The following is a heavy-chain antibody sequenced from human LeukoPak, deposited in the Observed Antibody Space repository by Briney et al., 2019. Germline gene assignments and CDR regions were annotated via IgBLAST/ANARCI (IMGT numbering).Heavy chain of an antibody. Sequence: PSETLSLTCAVSGGSNSSSSYHWGWIRQPPGKGLEWIGSIYYSGSTYYNPSLKSRVTISVDTSKNQFSLKLTSVTAADTAVYYCSRPPYGDYGVDYWGQGTLVTVSS. CDR3: SRPPYGDYGVDY. V-gene: IGHV4-39*01. D-gene: IGHD4-17*01. J-gene: IGHJ4*02. CDR1: GGSNSSSSYH. CDR2: IYYSGST.